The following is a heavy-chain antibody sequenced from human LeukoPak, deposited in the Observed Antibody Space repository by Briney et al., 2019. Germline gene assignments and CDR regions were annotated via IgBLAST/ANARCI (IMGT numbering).Heavy chain of an antibody. V-gene: IGHV3-30*03. Sequence: PGGSLRLSCAASGFTFSSYGMHWVRQAPGKGLEWVAVISYDGSNKYYADSVKGRFTISRDNSKNTLYLQMNSLRAEDTAVYYCARSSFRGYSYGPFDYWGQGTLVTVSS. CDR2: ISYDGSNK. J-gene: IGHJ4*02. D-gene: IGHD5-18*01. CDR1: GFTFSSYG. CDR3: ARSSFRGYSYGPFDY.